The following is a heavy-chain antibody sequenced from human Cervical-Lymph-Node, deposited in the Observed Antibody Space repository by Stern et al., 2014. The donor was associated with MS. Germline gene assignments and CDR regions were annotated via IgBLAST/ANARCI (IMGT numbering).Heavy chain of an antibody. D-gene: IGHD3-16*01. CDR2: IFWDDDK. V-gene: IGHV2-5*02. Sequence: QVTLKESGPTLVKPTQTLTLTCTFSGFSLSSSGVGVGWIRQPSGKNLEWRALIFWDDDKRYRPSLKSRLTIAKGTSENQVILTLTNVNPADTATYYCVHRVSYDRWFDPWGQGTLVTVSS. CDR3: VHRVSYDRWFDP. J-gene: IGHJ5*02. CDR1: GFSLSSSGVG.